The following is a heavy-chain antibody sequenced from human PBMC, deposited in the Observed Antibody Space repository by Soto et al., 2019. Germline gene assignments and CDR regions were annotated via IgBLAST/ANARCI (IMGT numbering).Heavy chain of an antibody. CDR1: GYFLTALS. J-gene: IGHJ4*02. V-gene: IGHV1-24*01. CDR3: AHGEGIVKSIVYFDS. D-gene: IGHD1-26*01. CDR2: FDREDGET. Sequence: ASVKVSCKVSGYFLTALSIHWVRQAPGRGLEWMGGFDREDGETIYAQKFQGRVTMTEDTSTDSAYMELSSLTSEDTAIYYCAHGEGIVKSIVYFDSWGQGTLVTVSS.